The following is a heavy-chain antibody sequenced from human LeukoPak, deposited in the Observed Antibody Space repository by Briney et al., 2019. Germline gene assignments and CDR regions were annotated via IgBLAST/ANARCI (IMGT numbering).Heavy chain of an antibody. CDR2: MSSSSSYI. D-gene: IGHD6-6*01. CDR1: GFTFSSYS. CDR3: ARDQSMFPWPIAARRSDAFDI. Sequence: GGSLRLSCAASGFTFSSYSMNWVRQAPGKGLERVSSMSSSSSYIYYADSVKGRFTISRDNAKNSLYLQMNSLRAEDTAVYYCARDQSMFPWPIAARRSDAFDIWGQGTMVTVSS. V-gene: IGHV3-21*01. J-gene: IGHJ3*02.